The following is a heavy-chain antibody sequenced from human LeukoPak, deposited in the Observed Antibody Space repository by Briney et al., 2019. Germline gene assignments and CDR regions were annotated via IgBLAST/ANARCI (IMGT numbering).Heavy chain of an antibody. CDR3: ARGLRGYSSYCKDY. CDR1: GFTFSSHW. D-gene: IGHD6-13*01. J-gene: IGHJ4*02. Sequence: GGSLRLSCAASGFTFSSHWMHWVRHAPGKGLVWVSRINSDGSSTTYADSVKGRFTVSRDNAKNTLYLQMNSLRAEDTAVYYCARGLRGYSSYCKDYWGQGTLVTVSS. CDR2: INSDGSST. V-gene: IGHV3-74*01.